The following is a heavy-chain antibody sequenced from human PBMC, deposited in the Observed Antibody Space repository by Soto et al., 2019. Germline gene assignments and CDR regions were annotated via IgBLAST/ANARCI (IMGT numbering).Heavy chain of an antibody. D-gene: IGHD2-15*01. CDR3: ARLYGGSLFDY. CDR1: GGSISSSSYY. Sequence: QLQLQESGPGLVKPSETLSLTCTVSGGSISSSSYYWGLIRQPPGKGLEWIGSFYYSGSTYYNPSLKRRVTISLDTSKNQFSLKLSSVTAADTAVYYCARLYGGSLFDYWGQGTLVTVSS. J-gene: IGHJ4*02. V-gene: IGHV4-39*01. CDR2: FYYSGST.